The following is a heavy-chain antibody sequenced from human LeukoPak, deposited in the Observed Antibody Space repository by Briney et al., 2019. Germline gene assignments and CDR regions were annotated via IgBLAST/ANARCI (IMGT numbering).Heavy chain of an antibody. CDR2: INPNSGGT. J-gene: IGHJ3*02. CDR3: AAYSSGWQGDAFDI. Sequence: ASVKVSCKASGYTFSGYYMHWVRQAPGQGLEWMGWINPNSGGTNYARKFQGRVTMTRDTSISTAYMELSRLRSDDTAVYYCAAYSSGWQGDAFDIWGQGTMVTVSS. D-gene: IGHD6-19*01. CDR1: GYTFSGYY. V-gene: IGHV1-2*02.